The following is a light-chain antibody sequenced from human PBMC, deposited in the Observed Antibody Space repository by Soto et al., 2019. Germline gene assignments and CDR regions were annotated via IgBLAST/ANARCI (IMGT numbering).Light chain of an antibody. CDR1: SSDVGGYNY. CDR3: SSYAGSNNYYV. J-gene: IGLJ1*01. Sequence: QSALTQRPSASGSPGQSVTISCTGNSSDVGGYNYVSWYQQHPGKAPKLMIYEVSKRPSGVPDRFSGSKSGNTASLTVSGLQAEDEADYYYSSYAGSNNYYVFGTGTNVTVL. V-gene: IGLV2-8*01. CDR2: EVS.